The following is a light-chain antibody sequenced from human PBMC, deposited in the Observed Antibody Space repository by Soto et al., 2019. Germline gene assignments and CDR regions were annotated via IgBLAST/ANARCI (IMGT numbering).Light chain of an antibody. CDR3: HQYGGSPFT. J-gene: IGKJ2*01. CDR2: RAT. Sequence: EIVLTQSPGTLSLFPGGRATLSCRATQRVSSNFLAWYQQNVGQPPRLLIYRATTRATGIPDRFSGSGSETDFTLNISSLEPEDSAVYYCHQYGGSPFTFGQGTKVDI. CDR1: QRVSSNF. V-gene: IGKV3-20*01.